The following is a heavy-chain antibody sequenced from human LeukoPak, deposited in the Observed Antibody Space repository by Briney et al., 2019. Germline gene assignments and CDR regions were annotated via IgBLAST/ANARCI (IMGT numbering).Heavy chain of an antibody. CDR1: GGTFTGYA. J-gene: IGHJ4*02. CDR3: ARDRGNWDFDY. D-gene: IGHD1-1*01. V-gene: IGHV1-69*01. Sequence: VTLQSSGGTFTGYAFSWVRPAPGHGLELLGGIIPIFGTANYAQKFQGRVTITADEYTSTAYMELSSLRSEDTAVYYCARDRGNWDFDYWGQGTLVIVSS. CDR2: IIPIFGTA.